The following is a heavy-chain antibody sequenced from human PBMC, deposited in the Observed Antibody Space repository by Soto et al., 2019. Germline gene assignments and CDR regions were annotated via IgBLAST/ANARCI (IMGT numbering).Heavy chain of an antibody. CDR2: ISGSGENT. D-gene: IGHD2-2*01. V-gene: IGHV3-23*04. CDR1: GFTFSSHA. CDR3: ARESCNSTGCYYFGMDV. Sequence: EVQLVDSGGGLVQPGGSLRLSCAASGFTFSSHAMGWVRQAPGKGLEWVSAISGSGENTYYADSVKGRFTISRDNSKNTLYLQMNSLRAEDTAVYYCARESCNSTGCYYFGMDVWGQGTTVTVSS. J-gene: IGHJ6*02.